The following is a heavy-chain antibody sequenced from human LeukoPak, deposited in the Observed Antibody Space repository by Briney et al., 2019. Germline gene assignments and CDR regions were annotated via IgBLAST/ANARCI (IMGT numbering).Heavy chain of an antibody. CDR1: GFNFGRYT. J-gene: IGHJ4*02. Sequence: GGSLRLSCATSGFNFGRYTIHWVRQAPGKGLEWVSLAGWAGGTTFYSDSVRGRFTISRDSGRKSVYLQMNSLTTDDTAFYFCAKELDTMFFDYWGQGALVTVSS. CDR3: AKELDTMFFDY. D-gene: IGHD3-10*02. V-gene: IGHV3-43*01. CDR2: AGWAGGTT.